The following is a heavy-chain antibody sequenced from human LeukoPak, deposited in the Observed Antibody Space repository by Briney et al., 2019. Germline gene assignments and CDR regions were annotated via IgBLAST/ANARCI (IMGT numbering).Heavy chain of an antibody. Sequence: GASVKVSCKASGGTFSSYAISWVRQAPGQGLEWMGGIIPIFGTANYAQKFQGRVTITADESTSTAYMELSSLRSEDTAVYYCTLVGATYYYYYYMDVWGKGTTVTVSS. CDR1: GGTFSSYA. V-gene: IGHV1-69*13. J-gene: IGHJ6*03. CDR2: IIPIFGTA. D-gene: IGHD1-26*01. CDR3: TLVGATYYYYYYMDV.